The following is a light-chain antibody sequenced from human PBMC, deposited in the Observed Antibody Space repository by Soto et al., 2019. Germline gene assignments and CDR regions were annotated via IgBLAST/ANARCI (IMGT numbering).Light chain of an antibody. Sequence: QSALTQPASVSGSPGQSITISYTGTSSDVGSYNLVSWYQQHPGKAPKLMIYEVNKRPSGVSNRFSGSKSANTASLTISGLQTEDEADYYCCSYAGTNTFVFGTGTKVTVL. CDR3: CSYAGTNTFV. V-gene: IGLV2-23*02. J-gene: IGLJ1*01. CDR1: SSDVGSYNL. CDR2: EVN.